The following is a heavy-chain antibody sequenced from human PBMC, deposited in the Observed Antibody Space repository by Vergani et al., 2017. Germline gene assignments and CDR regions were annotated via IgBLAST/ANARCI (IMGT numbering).Heavy chain of an antibody. D-gene: IGHD2-15*01. V-gene: IGHV3-21*01. J-gene: IGHJ4*02. CDR1: GFTFSSYS. CDR2: ISSSSSYI. CDR3: AKEGGSDPVFDY. Sequence: EVQLVESGGGLVKPGGSLRLSCAASGFTFSSYSMNWVRQAPGKGLEWVSSISSSSSYIYYADSVKGRFTISRDNAKNSLYLQMNSLRAEDTAVYYCAKEGGSDPVFDYWGQGTLVTVSS.